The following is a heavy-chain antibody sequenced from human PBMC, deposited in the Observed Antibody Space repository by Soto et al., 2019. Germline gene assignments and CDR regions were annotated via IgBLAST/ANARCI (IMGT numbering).Heavy chain of an antibody. CDR3: ARTYSSSSVRVGYYYYMDV. CDR1: GYTFTSYD. CDR2: MNPNSGNT. Sequence: QVQLVQSGAEVKKPGASVKVSCKASGYTFTSYDINWVRQATGQGLEWMGWMNPNSGNTGYAQKFQGRVTMTRNTSISTAYMELSSLRSEDTAVYYCARTYSSSSVRVGYYYYMDVWGKGTTVTVSS. V-gene: IGHV1-8*01. J-gene: IGHJ6*03. D-gene: IGHD6-6*01.